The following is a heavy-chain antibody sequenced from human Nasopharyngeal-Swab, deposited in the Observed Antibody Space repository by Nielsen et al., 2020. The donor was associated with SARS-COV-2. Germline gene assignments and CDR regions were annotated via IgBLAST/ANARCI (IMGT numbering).Heavy chain of an antibody. V-gene: IGHV5-51*01. J-gene: IGHJ4*02. Sequence: GESLKISCKGSGYNFLSYCIAWVRQMHGKDLEWMGNICHGDSDARYSPSFQGQVTISVDKSIDTAYLQSTSLKASDTAMYYCARHVDRGSKSPADNWGQGTLVIVSS. CDR3: ARHVDRGSKSPADN. D-gene: IGHD6-13*01. CDR2: ICHGDSDA. CDR1: GYNFLSYC.